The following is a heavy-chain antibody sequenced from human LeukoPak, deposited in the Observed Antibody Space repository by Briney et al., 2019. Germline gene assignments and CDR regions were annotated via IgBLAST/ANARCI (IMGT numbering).Heavy chain of an antibody. Sequence: PGGSLRLSCAASGFTVSSNYMSWVCQAPGKGLEWVSVIYSGGSTYYADSVKGRFTISRDNSKNTLYLQMNSLRAEDTAVYYCARDRRDYYDSSGYYYFDYWGQGTLVTVSS. J-gene: IGHJ4*02. CDR1: GFTVSSNY. CDR2: IYSGGST. V-gene: IGHV3-66*01. CDR3: ARDRRDYYDSSGYYYFDY. D-gene: IGHD3-22*01.